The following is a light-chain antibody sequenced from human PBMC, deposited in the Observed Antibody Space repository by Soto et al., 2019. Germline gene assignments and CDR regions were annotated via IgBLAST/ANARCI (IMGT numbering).Light chain of an antibody. CDR1: QDISNY. Sequence: DIQMTQSPSSLSASVGDRVTITCQASQDISNYLNWYQQKPGKAPKLLIYDASNLETGVPSRLSGSGSGTYFTFTISSLQPEDIATYYCQQYDNLPFTFGPGTKVDIK. CDR2: DAS. V-gene: IGKV1-33*01. J-gene: IGKJ3*01. CDR3: QQYDNLPFT.